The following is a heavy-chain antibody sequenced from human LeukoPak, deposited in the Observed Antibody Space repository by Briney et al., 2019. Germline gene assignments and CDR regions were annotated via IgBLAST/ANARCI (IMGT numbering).Heavy chain of an antibody. CDR3: SKDHESSGWLNYFDH. V-gene: IGHV3-33*06. D-gene: IGHD6-19*01. Sequence: GGSLTLSCAASGFTFSNYGMHWVGQAPCKGVEGVAVIWYTGSKKYYADSVKGRFTNSRDNSKNKFYMHMTAQTHRHTAMHYLSKDHESSGWLNYFDHWGQGTLVTVSS. CDR1: GFTFSNYG. CDR2: IWYTGSKK. J-gene: IGHJ4*02.